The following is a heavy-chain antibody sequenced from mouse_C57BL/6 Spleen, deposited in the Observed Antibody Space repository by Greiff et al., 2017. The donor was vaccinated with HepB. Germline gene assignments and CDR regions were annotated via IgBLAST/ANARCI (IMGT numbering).Heavy chain of an antibody. Sequence: QVQLQQPGAELVKPGASVKLSCKASGYTFTSYWMHWVKQRPGQGLEWIGMIHPNSGSTNYNEKFKSKATLTVDKSSSTAYMQLSSLTSEDSAVYYCARMGIYYGNSYYAMDYWGQGTSVTVSS. V-gene: IGHV1-64*01. CDR3: ARMGIYYGNSYYAMDY. CDR1: GYTFTSYW. D-gene: IGHD2-1*01. J-gene: IGHJ4*01. CDR2: IHPNSGST.